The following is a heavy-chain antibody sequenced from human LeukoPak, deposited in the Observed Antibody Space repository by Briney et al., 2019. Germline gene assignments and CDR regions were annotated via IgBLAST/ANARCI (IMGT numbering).Heavy chain of an antibody. CDR1: GYTSTGYY. J-gene: IGHJ6*03. CDR3: ATGNCSSTSCYRSYYYMDV. V-gene: IGHV1-2*02. CDR2: INPNSGGT. Sequence: ASVKVSCKASGYTSTGYYMHWVRQAPGQGLEWMGWINPNSGGTNYAQKFQGRVTMTRDTSISTAYMELSRLRSDDTAVYYCATGNCSSTSCYRSYYYMDVWGKGTTVTVSS. D-gene: IGHD2-2*01.